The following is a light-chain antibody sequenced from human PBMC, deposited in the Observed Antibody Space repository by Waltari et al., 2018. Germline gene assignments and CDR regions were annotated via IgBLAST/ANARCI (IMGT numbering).Light chain of an antibody. CDR2: DVF. CDR3: QQFNSYPLT. CDR1: VTVSSA. V-gene: IGKV1-13*02. J-gene: IGKJ4*01. Sequence: AIQLTQSPSSLSASVGGRVTISCRASVTVSSALAWYQQKPGKAPKLLIYDVFNLQSGVPSRFSGSGSGIDFTLTISDLQPEDFATYYCQQFNSYPLTFGGGTKVEI.